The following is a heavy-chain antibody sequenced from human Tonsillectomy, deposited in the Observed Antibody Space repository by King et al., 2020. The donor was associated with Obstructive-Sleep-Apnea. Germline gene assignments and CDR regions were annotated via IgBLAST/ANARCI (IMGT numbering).Heavy chain of an antibody. CDR2: LSYDGSNK. Sequence: VQLVESGGGVVQPGRSLRLSCVASGFTFSSYPMHWVRQGPGKGLEWVAVLSYDGSNKYYADSVKGRFTISRDNSKNTLYLQMNSLRSEDTAVYYCARNPGGEYGGVFDSWGQGTLDTVSS. CDR1: GFTFSSYP. V-gene: IGHV3-30*04. CDR3: ARNPGGEYGGVFDS. D-gene: IGHD3-16*01. J-gene: IGHJ4*02.